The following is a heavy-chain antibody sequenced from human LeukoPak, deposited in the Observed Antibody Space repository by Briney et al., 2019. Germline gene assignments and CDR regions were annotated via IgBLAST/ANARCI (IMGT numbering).Heavy chain of an antibody. CDR2: IYYSESS. V-gene: IGHV4-59*01. CDR3: ARRWYVGRNWFEP. D-gene: IGHD4-23*01. Sequence: PSETLSLTCTVSGGSISSYDWSWLPQPTGKGLEGIGYIYYSESSNYNPSLRSRVTISIDTSKNQFSLKLSSVTAPDTAVYYCARRWYVGRNWFEPWGGGTLVSVSS. J-gene: IGHJ5*02. CDR1: GGSISSYD.